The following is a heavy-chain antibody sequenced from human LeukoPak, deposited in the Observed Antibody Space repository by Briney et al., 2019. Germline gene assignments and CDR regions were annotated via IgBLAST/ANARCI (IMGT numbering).Heavy chain of an antibody. J-gene: IGHJ4*02. V-gene: IGHV3-7*03. Sequence: PGGSLRLSCAASGFTFSSYWMSWVRQAPGKGLEWVANIKQDGSEKYYVDSVKGRFTISRDNSKNTLYLQMNSLRAEDTAVYYCAKTTDLLEWLSFDYWGQGILVTVS. CDR3: AKTTDLLEWLSFDY. CDR2: IKQDGSEK. CDR1: GFTFSSYW. D-gene: IGHD3-3*01.